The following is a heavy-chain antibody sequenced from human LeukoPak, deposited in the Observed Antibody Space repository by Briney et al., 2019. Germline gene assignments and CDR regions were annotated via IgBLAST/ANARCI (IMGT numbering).Heavy chain of an antibody. J-gene: IGHJ6*02. CDR3: AREKLVDDYEDYVADRVSSSDFYYYGLDV. CDR2: INPNSGGT. D-gene: IGHD4-17*01. CDR1: GYIFTGYY. Sequence: ASVKVSCKASGYIFTGYYLHWVRQAPGQGLQWMGWINPNSGGTKYEHKFQGRVTMTRDTSISTAYLQVSGLRSDDTAVFYCAREKLVDDYEDYVADRVSSSDFYYYGLDVWGQGTTVTVSS. V-gene: IGHV1-2*07.